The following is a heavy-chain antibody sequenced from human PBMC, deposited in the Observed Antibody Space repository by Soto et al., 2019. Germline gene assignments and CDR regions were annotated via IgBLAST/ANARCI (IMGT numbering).Heavy chain of an antibody. CDR1: GFTFDDYA. Sequence: QPGGSLRLSCAASGFTFDDYAMHWVRLAPGKGLEWVSGVSWNSGNIAYADSVKGRFTISRDNAKNSLYLQMNSLRAEDTAVYYCARELAAAGSFDYWGQGTLVTVSS. D-gene: IGHD6-13*01. CDR2: VSWNSGNI. V-gene: IGHV3-9*01. J-gene: IGHJ4*02. CDR3: ARELAAAGSFDY.